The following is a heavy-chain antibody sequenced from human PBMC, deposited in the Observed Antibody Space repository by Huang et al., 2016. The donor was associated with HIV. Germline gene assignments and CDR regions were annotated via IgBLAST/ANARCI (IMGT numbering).Heavy chain of an antibody. J-gene: IGHJ4*02. D-gene: IGHD5-12*01. CDR1: GFTLAGFW. CDR3: ARDGPEYSNYLDF. CDR2: INQDGSDA. Sequence: QLMEAGGGLVRPGGSLRLSCGVSGFTLAGFWLSWVRQAPGEGREGVANINQDGSDAYYVESVRGRFTISRDNSKNSLYLQMNGLTDEDTAVYYCARDGPEYSNYLDFWGPGTLVTV. V-gene: IGHV3-7*01.